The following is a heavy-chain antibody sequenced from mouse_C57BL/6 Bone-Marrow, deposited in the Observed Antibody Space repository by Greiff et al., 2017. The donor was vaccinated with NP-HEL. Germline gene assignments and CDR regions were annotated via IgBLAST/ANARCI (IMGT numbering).Heavy chain of an antibody. D-gene: IGHD2-1*01. CDR3: ARTVYGNYLAWFAY. J-gene: IGHJ3*01. Sequence: VQVVESGAELARPGASVKLSCKASGYTFTSYGISWVKQRTGQGLEWIGEIYPRSGNTYYNEKFKGKATLTADKSSSTAYMELRSLTSEDSAVYFCARTVYGNYLAWFAYWGQGTLVTVSA. CDR2: IYPRSGNT. V-gene: IGHV1-81*01. CDR1: GYTFTSYG.